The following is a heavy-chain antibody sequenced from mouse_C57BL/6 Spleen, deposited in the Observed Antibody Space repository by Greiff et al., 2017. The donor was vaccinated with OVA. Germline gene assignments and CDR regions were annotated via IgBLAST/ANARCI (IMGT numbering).Heavy chain of an antibody. D-gene: IGHD1-1*01. CDR2: INPSSGYT. CDR1: GYTFTSYT. V-gene: IGHV1-4*01. J-gene: IGHJ1*03. Sequence: QFQLQQSGAELARPGASVKMSCKASGYTFTSYTMHWVKQRPGQGLEWIGYINPSSGYTKYNQKFKDKATLTADKSSSTAYMQLSSLTSEDSAVYYCAREIIYYYGSSPRYFDVWGTGTTVTVSS. CDR3: AREIIYYYGSSPRYFDV.